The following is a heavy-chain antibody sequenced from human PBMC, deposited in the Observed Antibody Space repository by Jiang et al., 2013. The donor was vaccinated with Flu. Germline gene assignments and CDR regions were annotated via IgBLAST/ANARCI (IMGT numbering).Heavy chain of an antibody. CDR1: GFSLSTSGMC. Sequence: KPTQTLTLTCTFSGFSLSTSGMCVSWIRQPPGKALEWLALIDWDDDKYYSTSLKTRLTISKDTSKNQVVLTMTNMDPVDTATYYCARAPSYYYDIKAFDIWGQGTMVTVSS. V-gene: IGHV2-70*01. J-gene: IGHJ3*02. CDR3: ARAPSYYYDIKAFDI. D-gene: IGHD3-22*01. CDR2: IDWDDDK.